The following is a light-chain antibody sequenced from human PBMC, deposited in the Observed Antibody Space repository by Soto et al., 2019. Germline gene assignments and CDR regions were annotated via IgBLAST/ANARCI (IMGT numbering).Light chain of an antibody. Sequence: DIQMTQSPSTLSGSVGDRVTITCRASQSISSRLAWYQQKPGKAPNLLIYDASSLQSGVPSRFSGIGSGTEFTLTISSLQPDDFATYYCQQYNSHWTFGQGTKVDIK. CDR1: QSISSR. CDR3: QQYNSHWT. V-gene: IGKV1-5*01. CDR2: DAS. J-gene: IGKJ1*01.